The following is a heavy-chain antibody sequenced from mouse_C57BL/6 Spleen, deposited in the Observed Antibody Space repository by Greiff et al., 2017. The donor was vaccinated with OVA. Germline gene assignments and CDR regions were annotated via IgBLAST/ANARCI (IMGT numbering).Heavy chain of an antibody. V-gene: IGHV1-82*01. CDR2: IYPGDGDT. CDR3: ARGDSSGWRFAY. D-gene: IGHD3-2*02. Sequence: QVQLQQSGPELVKPGASVKISCKASGYAFSSSWMNWVKQRPGKGLEWIGRIYPGDGDTNYNGKFKGKATLTADKSSSTAYMQLSSLTSEDSAVYFCARGDSSGWRFAYWGQGTLVTVSA. J-gene: IGHJ3*01. CDR1: GYAFSSSW.